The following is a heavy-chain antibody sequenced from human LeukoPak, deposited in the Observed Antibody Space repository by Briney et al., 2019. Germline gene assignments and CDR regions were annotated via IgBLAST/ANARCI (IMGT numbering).Heavy chain of an antibody. CDR3: AKDRGRALAGFDH. CDR2: AWYDGRNR. Sequence: PGGSLRLSCAASGFTFSSFGMHWVRQAPGKGLEWVAVAWYDGRNRYYADSVKGRFTVSRDNSKNTLSLQMSSVRAEDTAVYYCAKDRGRALAGFDHWGQGALVTVSS. D-gene: IGHD6-19*01. V-gene: IGHV3-33*06. J-gene: IGHJ4*02. CDR1: GFTFSSFG.